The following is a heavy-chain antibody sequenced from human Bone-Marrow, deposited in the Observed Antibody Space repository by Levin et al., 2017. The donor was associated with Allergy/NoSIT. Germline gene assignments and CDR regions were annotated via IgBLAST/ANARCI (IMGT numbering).Heavy chain of an antibody. D-gene: IGHD3-16*02. V-gene: IGHV1-69*02. Sequence: SVKVSCQATGGTPESYTFHWVRQAPGQGLEWMGRIIPILGMTDHAQKFQGRVAISADISSKTAYMDLSSLPSEDTAVYYCAGGLRGIIQYYGMDVWGQGTTVTVSS. J-gene: IGHJ6*02. CDR1: GGTPESYT. CDR3: AGGLRGIIQYYGMDV. CDR2: IIPILGMT.